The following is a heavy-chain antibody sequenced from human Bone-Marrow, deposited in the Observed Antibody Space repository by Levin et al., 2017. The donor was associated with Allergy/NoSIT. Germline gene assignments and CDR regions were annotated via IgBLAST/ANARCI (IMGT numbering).Heavy chain of an antibody. Sequence: PSETLSLTCTVSGGSISSNAYYWSWVRQHPGKGLECVGYIFYSGTAYYSPSLRSRVTMSVDTSKNQFSLNLTSVTAADTAVYYCARVVSRSGSYYFDYWGQGALVTVSS. J-gene: IGHJ4*02. V-gene: IGHV4-31*03. CDR3: ARVVSRSGSYYFDY. CDR2: IFYSGTA. CDR1: GGSISSNAYY. D-gene: IGHD3-10*01.